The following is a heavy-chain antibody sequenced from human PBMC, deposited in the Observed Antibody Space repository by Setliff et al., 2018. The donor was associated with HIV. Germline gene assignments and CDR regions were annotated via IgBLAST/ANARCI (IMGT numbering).Heavy chain of an antibody. J-gene: IGHJ4*02. V-gene: IGHV4-38-2*02. CDR2: IYHTGSS. Sequence: SETLSLTCTVSGFSISSRYYWGWIRQSPGKGLEWIGNIYHTGSSYYNPSLNDRATISLDTSKNQFSLKLNSVTAADTAVYHCARDVLGLVISVYGFWGQGIPVTVSS. D-gene: IGHD3-22*01. CDR1: GFSISSRYY. CDR3: ARDVLGLVISVYGF.